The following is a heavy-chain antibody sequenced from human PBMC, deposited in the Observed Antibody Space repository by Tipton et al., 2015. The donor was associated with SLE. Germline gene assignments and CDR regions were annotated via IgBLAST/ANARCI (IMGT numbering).Heavy chain of an antibody. J-gene: IGHJ3*02. CDR1: GGSISSGGYY. D-gene: IGHD6-19*01. CDR3: ARGQWLVRDAFDI. Sequence: TLSLTCTVSGGSISSGGYYWSWIRQHPGKGLEWIGYIYTSGSTNYNPSLKSRVTISVDTSKNQFSLKLSSVTAADTAMYYCARGQWLVRDAFDIWGQGTVVTVSS. V-gene: IGHV4-61*09. CDR2: IYTSGST.